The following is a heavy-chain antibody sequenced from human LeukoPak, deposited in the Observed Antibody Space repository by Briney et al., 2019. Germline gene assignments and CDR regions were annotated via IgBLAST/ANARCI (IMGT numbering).Heavy chain of an antibody. Sequence: SETLSLTCAVYGGSFSGYYWSWIRQPPGKGLEWIGEINHSGSTNYNPSLKSRVTISVDTSKNQFSLKLSSVTAADTAVYYCARGLYYFDYWGQGTLVTVSS. CDR1: GGSFSGYY. CDR3: ARGLYYFDY. D-gene: IGHD2-15*01. V-gene: IGHV4-34*01. J-gene: IGHJ4*02. CDR2: INHSGST.